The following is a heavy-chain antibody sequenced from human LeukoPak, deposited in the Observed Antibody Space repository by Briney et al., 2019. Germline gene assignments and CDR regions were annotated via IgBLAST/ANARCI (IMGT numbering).Heavy chain of an antibody. CDR2: IYYGGST. D-gene: IGHD3-10*01. CDR3: ARTYYYYGSGDVFDI. V-gene: IGHV4-59*01. J-gene: IGHJ3*02. CDR1: GGSISSYY. Sequence: SETLSLTCTVSGGSISSYYWSWIRQPPGKGLEWIGYIYYGGSTNYNPSLKSRVSISLDTSKTQFSLKLSSVTAADTAVYYCARTYYYYGSGDVFDIWGQGTMVTVSS.